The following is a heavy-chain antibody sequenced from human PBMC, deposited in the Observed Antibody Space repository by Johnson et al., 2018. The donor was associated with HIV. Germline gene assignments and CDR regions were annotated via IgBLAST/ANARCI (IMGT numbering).Heavy chain of an antibody. CDR2: ITYDGRNK. J-gene: IGHJ3*02. D-gene: IGHD6-19*01. Sequence: QVQLVESGGAVVQPGRSLRVSCAASGFTFRSYAMHWVRQAPGKGLEWVAVITYDGRNKYYADSVKGRFTIYRDNSKNTLYLQMNSLRAEDTAVYYCARDIIAVAGYDAFDIWGQGTMVTVSS. CDR3: ARDIIAVAGYDAFDI. CDR1: GFTFRSYA. V-gene: IGHV3-30*04.